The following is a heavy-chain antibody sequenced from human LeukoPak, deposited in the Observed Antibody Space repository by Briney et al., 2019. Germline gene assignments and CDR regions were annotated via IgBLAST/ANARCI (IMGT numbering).Heavy chain of an antibody. V-gene: IGHV4-4*07. CDR3: ARVGSGYYEYYFDY. CDR2: IYSSGST. J-gene: IGHJ4*02. CDR1: GGSISSYY. Sequence: SETLSLTCTVSGGSISSYYWSWIRQPAGKGLEWIGRIYSSGSTNYNPSLKSRVTMSVDTSRNQFSLKLNSVTAADTAVYYCARVGSGYYEYYFDYWGQGTLVTVSS. D-gene: IGHD3-3*01.